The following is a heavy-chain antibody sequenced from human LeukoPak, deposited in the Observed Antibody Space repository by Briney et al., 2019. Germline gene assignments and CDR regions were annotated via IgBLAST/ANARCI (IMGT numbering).Heavy chain of an antibody. CDR3: ARTSRVTHYYYYYGMDV. D-gene: IGHD2-21*02. V-gene: IGHV4-34*01. J-gene: IGHJ6*02. CDR1: GGSFSGYY. CDR2: INHSGST. Sequence: SETLSLTCAVYGGSFSGYYWSWIRQPPGKGLEWIGEINHSGSTNYNPSLKSRVTISVDTSKNQFSLKLSSVTAADTGVYYCARTSRVTHYYYYYGMDVWGQGTTVTVSS.